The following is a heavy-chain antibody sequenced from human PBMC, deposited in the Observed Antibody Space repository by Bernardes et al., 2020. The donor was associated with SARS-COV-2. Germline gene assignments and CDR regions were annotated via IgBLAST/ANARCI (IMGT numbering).Heavy chain of an antibody. V-gene: IGHV3-23*01. J-gene: IGHJ4*02. CDR2: FTASGKNT. CDR1: SLTLTRQD. D-gene: IGHD3-3*01. CDR3: AKDDDRPLFGAPGFDS. Sequence: GGSLRLSRANPSLTLTRQDRKRIRQNPGQGLEWLIPFTASGKNTYYADSVKGRFTISRDNSKNTLFLQMASLRAEDTAVYYCAKDDDRPLFGAPGFDSWVQGTLVTVCS.